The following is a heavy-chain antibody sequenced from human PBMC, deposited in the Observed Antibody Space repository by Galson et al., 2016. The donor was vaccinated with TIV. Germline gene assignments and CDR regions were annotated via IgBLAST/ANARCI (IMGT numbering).Heavy chain of an antibody. CDR3: ARDKGDTRGGGYNYGDGY. CDR1: GGTFNSHT. D-gene: IGHD2-21*02. Sequence: SVKVSCKASGGTFNSHTVTWVRQAPGQGLEWMGRFVPILDVANYAQNFQGRVTVTADKTTNTAYLELRSLTSEDTAVYFCARDKGDTRGGGYNYGDGYWGQGTLVTVSS. J-gene: IGHJ1*01. CDR2: FVPILDVA. V-gene: IGHV1-69*04.